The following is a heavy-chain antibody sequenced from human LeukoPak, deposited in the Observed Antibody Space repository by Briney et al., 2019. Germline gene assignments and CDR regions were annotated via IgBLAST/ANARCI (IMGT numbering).Heavy chain of an antibody. CDR2: IYYSGST. Sequence: PSETLSLTCTVSGGSISSHYWSWIRQPPGKGLEWIGYIYYSGSTNYNPSLKSRVTISVDTSKTQFSLKLSSVSAADTAVYYCASHPSYAFDIWGQGTMVTVSS. V-gene: IGHV4-59*11. CDR1: GGSISSHY. J-gene: IGHJ3*02. CDR3: ASHPSYAFDI.